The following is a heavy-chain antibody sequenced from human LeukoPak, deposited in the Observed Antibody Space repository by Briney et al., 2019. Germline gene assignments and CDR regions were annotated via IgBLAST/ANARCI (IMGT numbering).Heavy chain of an antibody. V-gene: IGHV4-34*01. Sequence: PSETLSLTCAVYGGSFSGYYWSWIRQPPGKGLEWIGEINHSGSTNYNPSLKSRVTISVDTSKNQFSLKLSSVTAADTAVYYCARTGDCSGGSCYAYYFDYRGQGTLVTVSS. J-gene: IGHJ4*02. CDR1: GGSFSGYY. CDR3: ARTGDCSGGSCYAYYFDY. CDR2: INHSGST. D-gene: IGHD2-15*01.